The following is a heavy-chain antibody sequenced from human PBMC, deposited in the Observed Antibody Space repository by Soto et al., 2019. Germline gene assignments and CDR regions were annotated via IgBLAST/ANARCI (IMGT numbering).Heavy chain of an antibody. CDR2: INPNSGGT. J-gene: IGHJ5*02. Sequence: APVKVSCKAAGYTFTGYYMHWVRQAPGQGLEWMGWINPNSGGTNYAQKFQGRFTISRDNSKNTLYLEMNSPRVEDTAVYYCVKDRRDYGGNWFDPWGQGALVTVSS. CDR3: VKDRRDYGGNWFDP. D-gene: IGHD4-17*01. CDR1: GYTFTGYY. V-gene: IGHV1-2*02.